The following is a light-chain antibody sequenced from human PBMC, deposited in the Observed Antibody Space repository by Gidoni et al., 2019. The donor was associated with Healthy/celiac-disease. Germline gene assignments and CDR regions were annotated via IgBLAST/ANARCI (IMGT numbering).Light chain of an antibody. CDR1: SSNIGNNY. V-gene: IGLV1-51*01. Sequence: QSVLTQPPSVSAAHGQKVTISCSGSSSNIGNNYVSWYQQLPGTAPKLLIYDNNKRPSGIPDRFSGSKSGTSATLGITGLQTGDEADYYCGTWDSSLSAAVFGGGTQLTVL. J-gene: IGLJ7*01. CDR3: GTWDSSLSAAV. CDR2: DNN.